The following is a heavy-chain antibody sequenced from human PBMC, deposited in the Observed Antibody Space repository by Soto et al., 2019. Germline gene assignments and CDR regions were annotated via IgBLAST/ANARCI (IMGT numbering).Heavy chain of an antibody. Sequence: PGGSRRLSCAASGFTFSNSWMTWVRQAPGRRLEWVANIKPDGSVIYYLDSVKGRFTVSRDNAKNAMHLQMNSLRVEDMAVYYCARYYEPTAGPPWFDPRGQGTLVTVSS. D-gene: IGHD3-22*01. CDR3: ARYYEPTAGPPWFDP. J-gene: IGHJ5*02. V-gene: IGHV3-7*02. CDR1: GFTFSNSW. CDR2: IKPDGSVI.